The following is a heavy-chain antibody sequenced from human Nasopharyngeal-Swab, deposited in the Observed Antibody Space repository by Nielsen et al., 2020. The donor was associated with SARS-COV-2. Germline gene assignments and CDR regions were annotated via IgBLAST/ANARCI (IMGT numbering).Heavy chain of an antibody. V-gene: IGHV3-74*01. J-gene: IGHJ5*02. CDR3: GRDLGGRFST. Sequence: GESLKISCAASGFTFRSYWMHWVRQVPGKGLVWVSRINEDGSITNYADSVEDRFTISRDNAKNTLFLHMNSLRAEDTAVYYCGRDLGGRFSTWGQGTPVTASS. D-gene: IGHD3-16*01. CDR2: INEDGSIT. CDR1: GFTFRSYW.